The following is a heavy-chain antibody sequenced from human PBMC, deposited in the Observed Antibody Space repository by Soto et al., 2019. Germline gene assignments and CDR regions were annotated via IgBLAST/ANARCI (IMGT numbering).Heavy chain of an antibody. Sequence: PMESLKISCITSGYRFTSYWIAWVRQMPCKGLEWMGIIFPSDSDTRYSPSFQGQVTISADRSTSTVFLQWASLKASDTAVYFCARKDKSGYFNWFDPWGQGTLVTVSS. CDR2: IFPSDSDT. CDR1: GYRFTSYW. J-gene: IGHJ5*02. V-gene: IGHV5-51*01. D-gene: IGHD3-22*01. CDR3: ARKDKSGYFNWFDP.